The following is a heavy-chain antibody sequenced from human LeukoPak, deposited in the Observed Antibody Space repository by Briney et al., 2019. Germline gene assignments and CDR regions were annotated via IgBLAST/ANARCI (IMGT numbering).Heavy chain of an antibody. CDR3: ARDLRAVAGTGWFDP. CDR1: GASISSYH. D-gene: IGHD6-19*01. V-gene: IGHV4-4*07. Sequence: SETLSLTCSVSGASISSYHWSWIRQPAGRGLEWIGRIFASGNAIYNASLTSRVLMSVDTSKNQLSLELSSVTAADTAVYYCARDLRAVAGTGWFDPWGQGTLVTVSS. J-gene: IGHJ5*02. CDR2: IFASGNA.